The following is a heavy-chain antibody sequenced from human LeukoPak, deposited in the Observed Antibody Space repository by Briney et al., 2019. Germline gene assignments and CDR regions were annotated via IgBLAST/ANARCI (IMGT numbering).Heavy chain of an antibody. CDR1: GGSVSSGSYY. CDR2: IYYSGST. Sequence: PSETLSLTCTVSGGSVSSGSYYWNWIRQPPGKGLEWIGYIYYSGSTNYNPSLKSRVTISVDTSKNQFSLKLSSVTAADTAVYYCARRFDSWGQGTLVTVSS. V-gene: IGHV4-61*01. CDR3: ARRFDS. J-gene: IGHJ4*02.